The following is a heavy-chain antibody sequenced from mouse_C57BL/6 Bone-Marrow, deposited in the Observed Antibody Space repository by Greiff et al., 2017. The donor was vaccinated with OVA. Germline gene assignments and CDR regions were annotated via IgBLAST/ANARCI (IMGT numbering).Heavy chain of an antibody. CDR2: IYPGDGDT. V-gene: IGHV1-82*01. Sequence: QVQLKLSGPQLVKPGASVKISCKASGYAFSSSWMNWVKQRPGKGLEWIGRIYPGDGDTNYNGKFKGKATLTADKSSSTAYMQLSSLTSEDSAVYFCARHYYGYYAMDYWGQGTSVTVSS. D-gene: IGHD1-1*01. CDR1: GYAFSSSW. CDR3: ARHYYGYYAMDY. J-gene: IGHJ4*01.